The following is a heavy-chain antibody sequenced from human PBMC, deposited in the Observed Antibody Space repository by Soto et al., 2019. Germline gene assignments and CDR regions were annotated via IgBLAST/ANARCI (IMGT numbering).Heavy chain of an antibody. Sequence: PSETLSLTCAVYGGSFSGYYWSWIRQPPGKGLEWIGEINHSGSTNYNPSLKSRVTISVDTSKNQFSLKLSSVTAADTAVYYCARAEYYDFWSGYYRGFDPWGQGTLVT. CDR2: INHSGST. V-gene: IGHV4-34*01. CDR3: ARAEYYDFWSGYYRGFDP. CDR1: GGSFSGYY. D-gene: IGHD3-3*01. J-gene: IGHJ5*02.